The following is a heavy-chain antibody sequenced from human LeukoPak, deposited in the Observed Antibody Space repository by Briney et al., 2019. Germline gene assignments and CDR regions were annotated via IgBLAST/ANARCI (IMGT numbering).Heavy chain of an antibody. CDR3: ATSGSGRSWDWFAP. D-gene: IGHD3-10*01. V-gene: IGHV1-69*05. Sequence: SVKVSCKASGGTFRTYPISWVRQAPGQGLEWMGGLTHIFRRTNYIQKFQERLIITTDESYSTAYMELRDLRSDDTALYYCATSGSGRSWDWFAPWGQGTLVIVSS. CDR1: GGTFRTYP. CDR2: LTHIFRRT. J-gene: IGHJ5*02.